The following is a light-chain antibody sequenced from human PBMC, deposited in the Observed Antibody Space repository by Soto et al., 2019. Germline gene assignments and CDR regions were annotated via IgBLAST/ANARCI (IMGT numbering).Light chain of an antibody. J-gene: IGLJ2*01. CDR3: SSYTSSSTLV. CDR2: EVS. CDR1: TSDVGLYNY. Sequence: QSALTQPASVSGSPGQSITISCTGTTSDVGLYNYVSWYQQHPGKAPKLMISEVSNRPSGVSNRFSGSKSGNTASLTISGLQAEDEADYYCSSYTSSSTLVLGGGTKLTVL. V-gene: IGLV2-14*01.